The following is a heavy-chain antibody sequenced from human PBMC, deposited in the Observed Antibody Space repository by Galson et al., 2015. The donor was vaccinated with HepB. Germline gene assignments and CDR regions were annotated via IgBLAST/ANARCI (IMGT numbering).Heavy chain of an antibody. CDR2: IYSGGST. V-gene: IGHV3-66*01. CDR3: ASASGSYPPPGIDH. Sequence: SLRLSCAASGFTVSSNYMSWVRQAPGKGLEWVSVIYSGGSTYYADSVKGRFTISRDNSKNTLYLQMNSLRAEDTAVYYCASASGSYPPPGIDHWGQGTLVTVSS. J-gene: IGHJ4*02. CDR1: GFTVSSNY. D-gene: IGHD1-26*01.